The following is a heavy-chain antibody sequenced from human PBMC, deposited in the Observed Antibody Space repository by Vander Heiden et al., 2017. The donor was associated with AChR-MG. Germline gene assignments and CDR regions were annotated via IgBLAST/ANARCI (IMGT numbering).Heavy chain of an antibody. CDR2: STSYI. J-gene: IGHJ4*02. D-gene: IGHD3-16*01. CDR3: ARFGGGYYSDY. Sequence: STSYIYYADSVKGRFTISRDNAKNSLYLQMNSLRAEDTAVYYCARFGGGYYSDYWGQGTLVTVSS. V-gene: IGHV3-21*01.